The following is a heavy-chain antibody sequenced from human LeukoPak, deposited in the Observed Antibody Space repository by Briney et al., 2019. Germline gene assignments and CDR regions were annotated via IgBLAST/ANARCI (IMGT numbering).Heavy chain of an antibody. CDR1: GGTFSKYT. D-gene: IGHD3-10*01. CDR2: IIPIFGTA. V-gene: IGHV1-69*13. Sequence: GASVKVSCKASGGTFSKYTISWVRQAPGQGLEWMGGIIPIFGTANYAQKFQGRVTITADESTSTAYMELSSLRSEDTAVYYCARASTMVRGVIEYYFDYWGQGTLVTVSS. J-gene: IGHJ4*02. CDR3: ARASTMVRGVIEYYFDY.